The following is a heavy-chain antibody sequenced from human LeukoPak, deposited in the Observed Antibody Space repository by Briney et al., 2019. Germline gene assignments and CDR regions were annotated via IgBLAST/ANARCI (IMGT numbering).Heavy chain of an antibody. CDR3: ARSYFDY. CDR2: IYSSGST. J-gene: IGHJ4*02. V-gene: IGHV4-61*02. CDR1: GGSISSGSYY. Sequence: PSQTLSLTCTVSGGSISSGSYYWSWIRQPAGKGLEWIGRIYSSGSTNYNPSLKSRVTISVDTSKNQFSLKLSSATAADTAVYYCARSYFDYWGQGTLVTVSS.